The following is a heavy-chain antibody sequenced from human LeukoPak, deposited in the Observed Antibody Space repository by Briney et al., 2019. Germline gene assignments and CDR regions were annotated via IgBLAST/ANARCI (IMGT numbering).Heavy chain of an antibody. CDR2: IQSKTDGGTT. Sequence: GGSLRLSCAASGFTFSNAWMSWVRQAPGKGLEWVGRIQSKTDGGTTDYAAPVKGRFAISRDDSKNTLYLQMSSLKTEDTAVYYCTTDFSGPVVVTGDWGQGTLVTVSS. J-gene: IGHJ4*02. V-gene: IGHV3-15*01. D-gene: IGHD2-21*02. CDR3: TTDFSGPVVVTGD. CDR1: GFTFSNAW.